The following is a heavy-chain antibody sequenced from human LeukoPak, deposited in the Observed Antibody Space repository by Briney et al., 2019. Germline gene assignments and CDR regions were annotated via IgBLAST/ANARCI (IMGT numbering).Heavy chain of an antibody. CDR1: GFTVSSNY. Sequence: GGSLRLSCAASGFTVSSNYMSWVRQAPGKGLEWVSVIYSGGSTYYADSVKGRFTISRDNSKNTLYLQMNSLRVEDTAVYYCARAGEWLSPFDYWGQGTLVTVSS. V-gene: IGHV3-53*01. D-gene: IGHD3-3*01. CDR2: IYSGGST. J-gene: IGHJ4*02. CDR3: ARAGEWLSPFDY.